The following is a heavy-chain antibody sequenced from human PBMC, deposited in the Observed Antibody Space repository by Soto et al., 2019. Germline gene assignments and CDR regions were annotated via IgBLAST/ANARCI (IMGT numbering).Heavy chain of an antibody. D-gene: IGHD6-13*01. CDR2: ISGSGANT. V-gene: IGHV3-23*01. CDR3: GEGGGGATVAAARFDY. J-gene: IGHJ4*02. Sequence: EGQMLESGGGLVQPGGSLRLSCAASGFTFGSHAMSWVRQAPGKGLEWVSGISGSGANTYYANSVKGRFTISRDNSKNNVYLEMNPPGAHHPGGNYWGEGGGGATVAAARFDYWGQGTLVTVSS. CDR1: GFTFGSHA.